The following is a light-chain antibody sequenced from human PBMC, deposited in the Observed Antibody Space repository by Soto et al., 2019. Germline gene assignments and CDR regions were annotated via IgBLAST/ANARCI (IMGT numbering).Light chain of an antibody. Sequence: QSVLTQPASVSGSPGQLITISCTGTSSDVGTYNLVTWYQQHPGKVPKLILYEGNKRPSGVSDRFSASKSGNTASLTISGLQAEDEADYYCCSYAPSRTLLFGGGTQLTVL. CDR1: SSDVGTYNL. CDR3: CSYAPSRTLL. J-gene: IGLJ3*02. V-gene: IGLV2-23*01. CDR2: EGN.